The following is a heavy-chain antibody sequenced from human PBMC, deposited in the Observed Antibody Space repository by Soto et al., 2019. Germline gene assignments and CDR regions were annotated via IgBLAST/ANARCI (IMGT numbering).Heavy chain of an antibody. J-gene: IGHJ4*02. D-gene: IGHD6-13*01. Sequence: PSETLSLTCTVSSDSISRYYWSWIRQPPGKRLEWIGYISYSGSTDYNPSLKSRVTISGDTSKNQFSLKMSSVTAADTAVYYCARGTSWQLPFDYWGQGTLVTVSS. CDR1: SDSISRYY. CDR3: ARGTSWQLPFDY. CDR2: ISYSGST. V-gene: IGHV4-59*01.